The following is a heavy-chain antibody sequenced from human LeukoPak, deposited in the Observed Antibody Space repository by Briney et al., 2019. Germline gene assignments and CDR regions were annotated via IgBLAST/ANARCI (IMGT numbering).Heavy chain of an antibody. CDR1: GGSISSGDYY. CDR3: AGGYCSSTSCYSQLYYYYGMDV. D-gene: IGHD2-2*03. CDR2: IYYSGST. Sequence: SQTLSLTCTVSGGSISSGDYYWSWIRQPPGKGLEWIGYIYYSGSTYYNPSLKSRVTISVDTSKNRFSLKLSSVTAADTAVYYCAGGYCSSTSCYSQLYYYYGMDVWGQGTTVTVSS. J-gene: IGHJ6*02. V-gene: IGHV4-30-4*01.